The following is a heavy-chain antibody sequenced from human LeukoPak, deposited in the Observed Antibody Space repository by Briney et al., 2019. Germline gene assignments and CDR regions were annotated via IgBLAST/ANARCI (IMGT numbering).Heavy chain of an antibody. CDR2: IYTSGST. Sequence: SETLSLTCTVSGGSISSGSYYWSWIRQPAGKGLEWIGRIYTSGSTNYNPSLKSRVTISVDTSKNQFSLKLSSVTAADTAVYYCARHIGEWLVQGDYWGQGTLVTVSS. CDR3: ARHIGEWLVQGDY. D-gene: IGHD6-19*01. J-gene: IGHJ4*02. CDR1: GGSISSGSYY. V-gene: IGHV4-61*02.